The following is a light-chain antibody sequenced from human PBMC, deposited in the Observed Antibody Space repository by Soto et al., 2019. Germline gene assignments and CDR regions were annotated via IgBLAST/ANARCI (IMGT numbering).Light chain of an antibody. V-gene: IGKV1-39*01. CDR1: QTITKY. Sequence: DIPMTQSPSSLSASVGDRVTITCRASQTITKYLNWYQHKPGKAPKLLIYAASSLQSGVPSRFSGSGSGTAFTLTISSLQPEDFATYYCQQSYTIPLTFGGGTKVEIK. CDR3: QQSYTIPLT. J-gene: IGKJ4*01. CDR2: AAS.